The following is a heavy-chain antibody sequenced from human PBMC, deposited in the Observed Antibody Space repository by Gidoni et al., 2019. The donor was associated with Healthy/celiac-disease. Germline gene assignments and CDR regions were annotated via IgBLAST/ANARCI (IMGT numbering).Heavy chain of an antibody. J-gene: IGHJ4*02. CDR3: ARGEGQGITVTTACWY. CDR2: ISYDGSNK. D-gene: IGHD4-17*01. V-gene: IGHV3-30*04. Sequence: QVQLVESGGGVVQPGRSLRLSCAASGFTFSSYAMHWVRQAPGKGLEWVAVISYDGSNKYYADSVKGRFTISRDNSKNTLYLQMNSLRAEDTAVYYCARGEGQGITVTTACWYWGQGTLVTVSS. CDR1: GFTFSSYA.